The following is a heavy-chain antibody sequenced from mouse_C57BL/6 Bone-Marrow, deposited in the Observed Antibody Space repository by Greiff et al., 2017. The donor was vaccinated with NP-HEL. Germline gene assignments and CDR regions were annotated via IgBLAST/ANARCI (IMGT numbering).Heavy chain of an antibody. CDR2: INPNNGGT. J-gene: IGHJ1*03. CDR3: ARRGERAVYWYFDV. CDR1: GYTFTDYN. Sequence: VQLQQSGPELVKPGASVKIPCKASGYTFTDYNMDWVKQSHGKSLEWIGDINPNNGGTIYNQKFKGKATLTVDKSSSTAYMELRSLTSEDTAVYYCARRGERAVYWYFDVWGTGTTVTVSS. D-gene: IGHD3-1*01. V-gene: IGHV1-18*01.